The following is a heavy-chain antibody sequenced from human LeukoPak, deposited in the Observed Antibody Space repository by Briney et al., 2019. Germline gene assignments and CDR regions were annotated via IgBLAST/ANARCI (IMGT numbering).Heavy chain of an antibody. Sequence: GGSLRLSCAASGFTFSSYAMSWVRQAPGKGLEWVSVISGSAGSTYYADSVKGWFTISRDNSKNTLYLQMNSLRAEDTAVYYCEKDRGGRLYGETDYWGQGTLVTVSS. CDR3: EKDRGGRLYGETDY. J-gene: IGHJ4*02. D-gene: IGHD4-17*01. CDR2: ISGSAGST. CDR1: GFTFSSYA. V-gene: IGHV3-23*01.